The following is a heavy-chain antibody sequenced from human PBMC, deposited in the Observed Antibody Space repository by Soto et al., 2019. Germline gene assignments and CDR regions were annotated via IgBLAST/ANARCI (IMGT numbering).Heavy chain of an antibody. Sequence: ASVKVSCKASGYTLTSYAMHWVRQAHGQRLEWMGWINAGNGNTKYSQKFQGRVTITRDTSASTAYMELSSLRSEDTAVYYCARSQQLVRGRAGYYYGMDVWGQGTTVTVSS. V-gene: IGHV1-3*01. CDR1: GYTLTSYA. D-gene: IGHD6-13*01. CDR3: ARSQQLVRGRAGYYYGMDV. CDR2: INAGNGNT. J-gene: IGHJ6*02.